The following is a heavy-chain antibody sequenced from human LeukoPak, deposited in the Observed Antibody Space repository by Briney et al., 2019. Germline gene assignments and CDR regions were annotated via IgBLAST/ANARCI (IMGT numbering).Heavy chain of an antibody. CDR2: FSSNSIYV. CDR1: GFTFSSYS. Sequence: GGSLRLSCAASGFTFSSYSMNWVRQAPGKGLEWVSSFSSNSIYVFYADSMKGRFTISRDNAKNSLSLQMNSLRAEDTAVYYCARDQVDQIWYFDYWGQGTLVTVSS. V-gene: IGHV3-21*01. D-gene: IGHD2-2*01. CDR3: ARDQVDQIWYFDY. J-gene: IGHJ4*02.